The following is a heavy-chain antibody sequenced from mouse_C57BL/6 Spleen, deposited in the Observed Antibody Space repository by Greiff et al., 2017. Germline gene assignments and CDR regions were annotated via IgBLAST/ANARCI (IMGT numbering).Heavy chain of an antibody. V-gene: IGHV1-50*01. Sequence: QVQLQQPGAELVKPGASVKLSCKASGYTFTSYWMQWVKQRPGQGLEWIGEFDPSDSYTNYNQKFKGKATLTVDTSSSTAYMQLSSLTSEDSAVYYCAREGDWGQGTTLTVSS. CDR2: FDPSDSYT. CDR1: GYTFTSYW. CDR3: AREGD. J-gene: IGHJ2*01.